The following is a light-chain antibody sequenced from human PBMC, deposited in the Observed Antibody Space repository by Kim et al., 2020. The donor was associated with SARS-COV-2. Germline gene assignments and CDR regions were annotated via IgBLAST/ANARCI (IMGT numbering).Light chain of an antibody. Sequence: SPGQTASITCSGDKLGDKYACWYQQKPGQSPVLVIYQDSKRPSGIPERFSGSNSGNPATLTISGTQAMDEADYYCQAWDSSTYVVFGGGTQLTVL. CDR2: QDS. CDR1: KLGDKY. CDR3: QAWDSSTYVV. J-gene: IGLJ2*01. V-gene: IGLV3-1*01.